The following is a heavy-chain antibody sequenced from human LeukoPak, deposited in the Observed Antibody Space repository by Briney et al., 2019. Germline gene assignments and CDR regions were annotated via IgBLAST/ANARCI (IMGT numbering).Heavy chain of an antibody. CDR2: ISWNSGSI. D-gene: IGHD6-6*01. Sequence: GRSLRLSCAASGFTFEDYGMHWVRQAPGKGLEWVSGISWNSGSIGYADSVKGRSTISRDNAKNSLYLQMNSLRAEDTALYYCAKDSRAYYYYYMDVWGKGTTVTVSS. V-gene: IGHV3-9*01. CDR3: AKDSRAYYYYYMDV. J-gene: IGHJ6*03. CDR1: GFTFEDYG.